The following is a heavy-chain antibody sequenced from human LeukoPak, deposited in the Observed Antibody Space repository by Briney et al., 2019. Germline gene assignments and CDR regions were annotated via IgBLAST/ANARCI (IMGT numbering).Heavy chain of an antibody. CDR1: GFTSDDYA. D-gene: IGHD6-13*01. V-gene: IGHV3-9*02. CDR3: AKVGIAAAGTPPNYYYYGMDV. J-gene: IGHJ6*02. CDR2: ISWNSGSI. Sequence: GGSLRLSCAASGFTSDDYAMHWVRQAPGKGLEWVSGISWNSGSIGYADSVKGRFTISRDNAKNSLYLQMNSLRAEDTALYYCAKVGIAAAGTPPNYYYYGMDVWGQGTTVTVSS.